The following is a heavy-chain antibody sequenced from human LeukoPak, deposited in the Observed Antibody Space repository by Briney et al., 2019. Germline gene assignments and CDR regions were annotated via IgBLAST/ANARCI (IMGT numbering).Heavy chain of an antibody. V-gene: IGHV4-61*02. CDR2: IYTSGST. CDR3: ARAPRYCSSTSCYWLDP. J-gene: IGHJ5*02. Sequence: SETLSLTCTVSGGSISSGSYYWSWIRQPAGKGLEWIGRIYTSGSTNYNPSLKSRVTISVDTSKNQFSLKLSSVTAADTAVYYCARAPRYCSSTSCYWLDPWGQGTLVTVSA. D-gene: IGHD2-2*01. CDR1: GGSISSGSYY.